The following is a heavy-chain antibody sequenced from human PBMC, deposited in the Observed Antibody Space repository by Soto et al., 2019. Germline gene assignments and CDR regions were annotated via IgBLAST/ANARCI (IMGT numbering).Heavy chain of an antibody. Sequence: SGPTLVNPTQTLTLTCTFSGFSLSTSGMCVSWIRQPPGKALEWLALIDWDDDKYYSTSLKTRLTISKDTSKNQVVLTMTNMDPVDTATYYCARMIKYCSSTSCYTPRFDPWGQGTLVTVSS. D-gene: IGHD2-2*02. CDR2: IDWDDDK. V-gene: IGHV2-70*01. J-gene: IGHJ5*02. CDR1: GFSLSTSGMC. CDR3: ARMIKYCSSTSCYTPRFDP.